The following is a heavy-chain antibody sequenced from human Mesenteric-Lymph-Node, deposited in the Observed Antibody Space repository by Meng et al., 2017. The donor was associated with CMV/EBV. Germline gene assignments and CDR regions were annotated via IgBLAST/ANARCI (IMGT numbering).Heavy chain of an antibody. V-gene: IGHV3-9*01. D-gene: IGHD3-9*01. CDR2: ITWNSVGI. J-gene: IGHJ4*02. Sequence: GGSLRLSCAASGFIVSSNYMSWVRQAPGKGLEWVSGITWNSVGIDYADSVKGRFTISRDNAKNSLYLQMDSLRAEDTAFYYCAKDDSSQITIIDYWGQGTLVTVSS. CDR3: AKDDSSQITIIDY. CDR1: GFIVSSNY.